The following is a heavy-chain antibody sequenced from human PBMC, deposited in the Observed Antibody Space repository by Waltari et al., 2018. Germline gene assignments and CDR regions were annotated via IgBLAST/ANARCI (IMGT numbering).Heavy chain of an antibody. CDR1: GFTFSSYN. Sequence: EGQLVESGGGLVQPGGSLRLSCAASGFTFSSYNMNWVRQAPGKVLEWVSYISSSSSTIYYADSVKGRFTISRDNAKNSLYLQMNSLRGEDTAVYYCARDWFPSNWGQGTLVTVSS. CDR3: ARDWFPSN. V-gene: IGHV3-48*04. D-gene: IGHD3-10*01. CDR2: ISSSSSTI. J-gene: IGHJ4*02.